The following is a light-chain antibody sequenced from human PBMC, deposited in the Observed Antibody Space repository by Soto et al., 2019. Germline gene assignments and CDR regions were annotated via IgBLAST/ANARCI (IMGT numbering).Light chain of an antibody. V-gene: IGKV1-39*01. Sequence: DIHITQSPSSLSASVGDRVTISCRASQTISTFLNWYQQKPGTAPRLLIYRASSVQSGVPPRFSGSGSGRDFTLTISSLRPEDIATYFCQHSYSSPPWTFGQGTKVDIK. CDR3: QHSYSSPPWT. CDR2: RAS. CDR1: QTISTF. J-gene: IGKJ1*01.